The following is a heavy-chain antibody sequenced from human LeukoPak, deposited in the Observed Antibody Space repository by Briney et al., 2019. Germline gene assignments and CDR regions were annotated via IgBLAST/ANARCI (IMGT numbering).Heavy chain of an antibody. CDR3: AREYYDILTGFVAYFDY. V-gene: IGHV7-4-1*02. CDR2: INTNTGNP. Sequence: ASVKVSCKASGYTFTGYYMHWVRQAPGQGLEWMGWINTNTGNPTYAQGFTGRFVFSLDTSVTTAYLQISSLKAEDTAVYYCAREYYDILTGFVAYFDYWGQGTLVTVS. CDR1: GYTFTGYY. D-gene: IGHD3-9*01. J-gene: IGHJ4*02.